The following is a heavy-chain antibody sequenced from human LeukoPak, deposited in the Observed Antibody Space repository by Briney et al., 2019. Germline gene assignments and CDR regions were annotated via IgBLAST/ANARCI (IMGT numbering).Heavy chain of an antibody. CDR2: IYTSGST. CDR1: GGSVSSGGYY. Sequence: SETLSLTCTVSGGSVSSGGYYWSWIRQPAGKGLEWIGRIYTSGSTNYNPSLKSRVTISVDTSKNQFSLKLSSVTAADTAVYYCAGSYSGSYQTQFDYWGQGTLVTVSS. J-gene: IGHJ4*02. CDR3: AGSYSGSYQTQFDY. V-gene: IGHV4-61*02. D-gene: IGHD1-26*01.